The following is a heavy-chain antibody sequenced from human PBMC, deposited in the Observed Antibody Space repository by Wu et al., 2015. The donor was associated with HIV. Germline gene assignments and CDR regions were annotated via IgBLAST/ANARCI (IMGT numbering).Heavy chain of an antibody. J-gene: IGHJ4*02. CDR1: GYTFTAYY. D-gene: IGHD6-13*01. V-gene: IGHV1-2*02. Sequence: QVQLVQSGAEVKKPGASVRVSCKASGYTFTAYYMHWVRQAPGQGLEWMGWIYSYSGGTNYAQNFQGRVTMTRDTSISTAYMELSRLRSDDTAVYYCARVNTLAALGTGFGLGYFDYVGPGNPGHCLL. CDR2: IYSYSGGT. CDR3: ARVNTLAALGTGFGLGYFDY.